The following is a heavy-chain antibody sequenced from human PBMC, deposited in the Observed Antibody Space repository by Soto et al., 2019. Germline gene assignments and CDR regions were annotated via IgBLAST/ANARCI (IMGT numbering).Heavy chain of an antibody. J-gene: IGHJ3*02. D-gene: IGHD6-13*01. Sequence: GGSLRLSCAASGFTFSTYWMSWVRQAPGKGLEWLANIKQDENKIYYVDSVKGRLTISGDSAKNSLFLIMDSLRLEDTAVYYCAAYSTSRHAAFDIWGQGTMVTVSS. CDR3: AAYSTSRHAAFDI. V-gene: IGHV3-7*01. CDR1: GFTFSTYW. CDR2: IKQDENKI.